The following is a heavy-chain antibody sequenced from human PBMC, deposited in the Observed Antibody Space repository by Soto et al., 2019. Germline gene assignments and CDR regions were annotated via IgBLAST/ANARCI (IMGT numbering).Heavy chain of an antibody. CDR2: IYPGDSDT. CDR3: ARHVSIAAAGVYYYYGMDV. D-gene: IGHD6-13*01. J-gene: IGHJ6*02. CDR1: GYSLTSYW. Sequence: PGESLKISCKGSGYSLTSYWIGWVRQMPGKGLEWMGIIYPGDSDTRYSPSFQGQVTISADKSISTAYLQWSSLKASDTAMYYCARHVSIAAAGVYYYYGMDVWGQGTTVTVSS. V-gene: IGHV5-51*01.